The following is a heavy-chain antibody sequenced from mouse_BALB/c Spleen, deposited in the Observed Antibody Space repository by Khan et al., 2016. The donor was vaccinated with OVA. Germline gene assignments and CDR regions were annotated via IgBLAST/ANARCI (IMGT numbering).Heavy chain of an antibody. CDR2: INPHIGET. V-gene: IGHV1-20*02. Sequence: VQLQQSGPELVKPGASVKISCKASGYSFTGYFMNWVMQSNGKSLEWIGRINPHIGETFYNQKFKGKATLTVDESSSTAHMELRSLSSEDSAGYYCARKNGSDFDYWGQGTTLTVSS. D-gene: IGHD1-1*01. CDR1: GYSFTGYF. CDR3: ARKNGSDFDY. J-gene: IGHJ2*01.